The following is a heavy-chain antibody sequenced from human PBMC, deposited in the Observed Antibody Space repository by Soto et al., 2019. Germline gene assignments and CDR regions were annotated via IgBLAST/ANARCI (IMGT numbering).Heavy chain of an antibody. CDR3: ARVGYSSSWIYNWFDP. CDR2: IYYSGST. J-gene: IGHJ5*02. D-gene: IGHD6-13*01. Sequence: SETLSLTCTVSGGSISSGDYYWSWIRQPPGKGLEWIGYIYYSGSTYYNPSLKSRVTISVDTSKNQFSLKLSSVTAADTAVYYCARVGYSSSWIYNWFDPWGQGTPVTVYS. CDR1: GGSISSGDYY. V-gene: IGHV4-30-4*01.